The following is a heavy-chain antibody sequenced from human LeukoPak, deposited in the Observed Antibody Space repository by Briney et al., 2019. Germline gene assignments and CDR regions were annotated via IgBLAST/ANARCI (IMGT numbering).Heavy chain of an antibody. CDR2: IYHSGST. CDR1: RGSISSNNW. CDR3: ARDRSYIWFDP. V-gene: IGHV4-4*02. J-gene: IGHJ5*02. D-gene: IGHD1-26*01. Sequence: SGTLSLTCAVSRGSISSNNWWSLVRQPPGKRLEWIAEIYHSGSTNYNPSLKSRVTISVDKSKNKFSLKLSSVTAADTAVYYCARDRSYIWFDPWGQGTLVTVSS.